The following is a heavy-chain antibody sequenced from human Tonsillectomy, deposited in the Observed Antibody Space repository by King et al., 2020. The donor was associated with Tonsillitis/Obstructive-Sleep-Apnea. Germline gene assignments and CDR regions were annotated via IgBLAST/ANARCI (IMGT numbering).Heavy chain of an antibody. D-gene: IGHD1-14*01. Sequence: EVQLVESGEGLVQPGGSLRLSCVAAGFTFSYYWMHWVRQTPGKGLVWVSHINSDGTDATYADSVKGRFTISRDNAKDTLYLQMNSLRAEDTAVYYCARDDPGVGIDYWGQGTLVTVSS. J-gene: IGHJ4*02. CDR1: GFTFSYYW. V-gene: IGHV3-74*01. CDR3: ARDDPGVGIDY. CDR2: INSDGTDA.